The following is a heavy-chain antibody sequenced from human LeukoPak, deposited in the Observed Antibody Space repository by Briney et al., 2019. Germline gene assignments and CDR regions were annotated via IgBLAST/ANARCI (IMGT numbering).Heavy chain of an antibody. D-gene: IGHD4-17*01. CDR1: GFTFSSYW. Sequence: GGSLRLSCAAPGFTFSSYWMSWVRQAPGKGLEWVANIKQDGSEKYYVDSVKGRFTISRDNAKNSLYLQMNSLRAEDTAVYYCARYGLEGFDPWGQGTLVTVSS. CDR2: IKQDGSEK. CDR3: ARYGLEGFDP. J-gene: IGHJ5*02. V-gene: IGHV3-7*01.